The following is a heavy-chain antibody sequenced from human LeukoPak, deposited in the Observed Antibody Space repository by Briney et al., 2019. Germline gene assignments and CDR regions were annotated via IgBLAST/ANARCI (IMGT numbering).Heavy chain of an antibody. CDR3: ARDNQWPNYHRWFDL. V-gene: IGHV4-39*07. D-gene: IGHD3-22*01. CDR2: IYYSGST. CDR1: GGSISSSSYY. J-gene: IGHJ5*02. Sequence: SETLSLTCTVSGGSISSSSYYWGWIRQPPGKGLEWIGSIYYSGSTYYNPSLKSRVTISVDTSKNQFSLKLSSVTAADTAVYYCARDNQWPNYHRWFDLWGQGTLVTVSS.